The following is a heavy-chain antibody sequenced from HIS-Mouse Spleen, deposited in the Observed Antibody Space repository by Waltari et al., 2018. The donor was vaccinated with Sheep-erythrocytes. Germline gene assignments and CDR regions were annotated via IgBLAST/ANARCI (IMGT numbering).Heavy chain of an antibody. J-gene: IGHJ4*02. V-gene: IGHV3-66*01. D-gene: IGHD2-21*02. CDR3: ARVSGGNSNRFDY. CDR1: GFTVSSNY. CDR2: IYSGGST. Sequence: EVQLVESGGGLVQPGGSLRLSCAASGFTVSSNYMSWVRQVPGKGLEGVPVIYSGGSTYYADSVKGRFTISRDNSKNTLYLQMNSLRAEDTAVYYCARVSGGNSNRFDYWGQGTLVTVSS.